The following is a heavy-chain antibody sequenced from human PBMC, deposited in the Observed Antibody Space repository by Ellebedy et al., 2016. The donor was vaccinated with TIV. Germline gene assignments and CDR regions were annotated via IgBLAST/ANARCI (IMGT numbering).Heavy chain of an antibody. J-gene: IGHJ4*02. CDR2: ISGSGVST. CDR3: ASRWRYSSPSGVGD. D-gene: IGHD6-6*01. Sequence: GASLRLSXAASGFIFSGTAMSWVRQAPGKGLEWVSAISGSGVSTYYADSVKGRFTISRDNSKNTLYLQMNSVRAEDTAVYYCASRWRYSSPSGVGDWGQGTLVTVSS. CDR1: GFIFSGTA. V-gene: IGHV3-23*01.